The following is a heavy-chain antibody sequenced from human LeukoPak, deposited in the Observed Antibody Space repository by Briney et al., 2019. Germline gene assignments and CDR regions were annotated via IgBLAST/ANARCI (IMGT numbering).Heavy chain of an antibody. CDR2: ISYDGSKR. CDR1: GFTFSSYS. D-gene: IGHD2/OR15-2a*01. Sequence: GGSLRLSCAASGFTFSSYSMNWVRQAPGKGLEWVAVISYDGSKRYYADSGKGRFTISRDNSKNATYLEMNSMRVEDTAIYYCTRDHYPGIARGGACNFWGQGTMVTVSS. J-gene: IGHJ3*01. V-gene: IGHV3-30*03. CDR3: TRDHYPGIARGGACNF.